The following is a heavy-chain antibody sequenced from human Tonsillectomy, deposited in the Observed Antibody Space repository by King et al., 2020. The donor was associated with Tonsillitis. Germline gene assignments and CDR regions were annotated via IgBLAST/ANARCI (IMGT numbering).Heavy chain of an antibody. CDR1: GITFSTYA. V-gene: IGHV3-30*18. CDR2: TSSDGTNK. D-gene: IGHD2-2*02. Sequence: VQLVESGGGVVQPGRSLRLSCAASGITFSTYAMHWVRQAPGKGLEWVAATSSDGTNKYYGDSVKGRFTISRDNSKNTLYLQMNSLIVDDMAVYYCAKGSASCYTCWFDPWGQGTLVTVSS. J-gene: IGHJ5*02. CDR3: AKGSASCYTCWFDP.